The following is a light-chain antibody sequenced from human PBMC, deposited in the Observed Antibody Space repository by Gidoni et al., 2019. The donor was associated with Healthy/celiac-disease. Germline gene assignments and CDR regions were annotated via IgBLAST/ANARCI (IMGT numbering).Light chain of an antibody. CDR2: DVS. V-gene: IGLV2-14*03. CDR3: SSYTSSSTLV. CDR1: SSDVGEYNY. Sequence: QSALTQPASVSESPGQSITISCAGTSSDVGEYNYVSWYQQHPGKAPKLIIYDVSTRPSGVSNRFSGSKSVNTASLTISGLQAEDEADYYCSSYTSSSTLVFGGGTKLTVL. J-gene: IGLJ3*02.